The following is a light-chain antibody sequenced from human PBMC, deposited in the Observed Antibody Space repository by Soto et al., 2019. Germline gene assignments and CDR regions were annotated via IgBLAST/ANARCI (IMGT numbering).Light chain of an antibody. V-gene: IGKV1-33*01. CDR2: DAS. Sequence: DIQMTQSPSSLSASVGDRVTISCQASLDINNYLNWYQQKPGKAPKLLIYDASKLETGVPSRFSGSGSGTDFTFTISSLQPEDIATYYCQQYVDLPPTFGGGTKVEIK. CDR3: QQYVDLPPT. J-gene: IGKJ4*01. CDR1: LDINNY.